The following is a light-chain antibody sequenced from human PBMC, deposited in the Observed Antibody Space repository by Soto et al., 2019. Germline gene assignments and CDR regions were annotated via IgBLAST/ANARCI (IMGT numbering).Light chain of an antibody. CDR1: SSNIGSNA. V-gene: IGLV1-44*01. J-gene: IGLJ3*02. Sequence: QSALTQPPSASGTSGQRVTISCSGSSSNIGSNAVNWYQQLPGTAPKLLIYSNNQRPSGVPDRFSGSKSGTSASLAISGLQPEDEADYYCAAWDDSLNGWVFGGGTKLTVL. CDR2: SNN. CDR3: AAWDDSLNGWV.